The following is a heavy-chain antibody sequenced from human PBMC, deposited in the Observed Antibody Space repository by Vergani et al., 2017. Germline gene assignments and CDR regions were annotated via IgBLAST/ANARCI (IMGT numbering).Heavy chain of an antibody. J-gene: IGHJ6*02. D-gene: IGHD2-2*01. CDR3: ARDSPLVVPAAIFYYYYGMDV. CDR1: GYTFTSYG. V-gene: IGHV1-18*04. CDR2: ISAYNGNT. Sequence: QVQLVQSGAEVKKPGASVKVSCKASGYTFTSYGISWVRQAPGQGLEWMGWISAYNGNTNYAQKLQGRVTMTTDTSTSTAYMELRSLRSDDTAVYYCARDSPLVVPAAIFYYYYGMDVWGQGTTVTVSS.